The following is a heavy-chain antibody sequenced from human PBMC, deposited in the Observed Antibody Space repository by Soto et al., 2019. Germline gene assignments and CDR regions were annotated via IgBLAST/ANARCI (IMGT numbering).Heavy chain of an antibody. CDR3: ARDRPFAYYDCWSGYRDYYYYGMDV. Sequence: SETLSLTCAVSGGSFSGYYWSWIRQPPGKGLEWIGEINHSGSTNYNPSLKSRVTISVDTSKNQFSLKLSSVTAADTAVYYCARDRPFAYYDCWSGYRDYYYYGMDVWGQGTTVT. J-gene: IGHJ6*02. D-gene: IGHD3-3*01. CDR1: GGSFSGYY. CDR2: INHSGST. V-gene: IGHV4-34*01.